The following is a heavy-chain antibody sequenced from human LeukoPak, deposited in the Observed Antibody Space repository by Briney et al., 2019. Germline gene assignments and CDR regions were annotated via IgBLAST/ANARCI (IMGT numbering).Heavy chain of an antibody. CDR3: AREGAEGHQSAFDI. CDR1: GFTFSAHI. CDR2: VRPKARKYTT. J-gene: IGHJ3*02. D-gene: IGHD3-16*01. Sequence: GGSLRLSCAASGFTFSAHIMNWFRQAPGKGLEWIGRVRPKARKYTTEYASSVKGRFVISRDDSRDSVFLQMSSLGTEDTAVYCAREGAEGHQSAFDIWGQGTMVTVSS. V-gene: IGHV3-72*01.